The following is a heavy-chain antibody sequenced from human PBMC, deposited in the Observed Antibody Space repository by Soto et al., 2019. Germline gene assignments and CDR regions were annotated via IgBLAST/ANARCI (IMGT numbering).Heavy chain of an antibody. D-gene: IGHD6-13*01. CDR2: IRQDEREE. V-gene: IGHV3-7*01. Sequence: EVQLVESGGGLVHTGGSLGLSCAASGFTFSSHWMSWVRQAPGKGLEWVANIRQDEREEQYIDSMKGLFTPSRDNAKNSLYLQMTGVRVEDTAVYYCATSEGYSFGIRGQGTMVSVSS. CDR3: ATSEGYSFGI. CDR1: GFTFSSHW. J-gene: IGHJ3*02.